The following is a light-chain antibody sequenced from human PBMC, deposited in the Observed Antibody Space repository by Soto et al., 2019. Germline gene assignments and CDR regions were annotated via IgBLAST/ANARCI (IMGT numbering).Light chain of an antibody. V-gene: IGKV1-17*01. CDR3: LQHDTYPFT. Sequence: DIQMTQSPSSLSSSAGDRVTITCRASHGIRNFLGWYQQKPGKAPKRLIHAASSLERGVPSRFSGSGSGTEFTLTISSLQPEDFATYYCLQHDTYPFTFGQGTKVEIK. J-gene: IGKJ2*01. CDR1: HGIRNF. CDR2: AAS.